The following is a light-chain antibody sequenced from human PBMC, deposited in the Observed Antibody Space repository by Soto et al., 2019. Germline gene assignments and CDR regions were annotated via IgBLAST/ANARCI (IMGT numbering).Light chain of an antibody. J-gene: IGKJ1*01. Sequence: EIVLTQSPATLSLSPGERATLSCRASQSVDNYLVWYQQKPGQAPTLLIYDASNRATGIPARFSGSGSGTEFTLTISSLEPEDFAVYYCQQYGSSPTTFGQGTKVDIK. CDR1: QSVDNY. V-gene: IGKV3-11*01. CDR3: QQYGSSPTT. CDR2: DAS.